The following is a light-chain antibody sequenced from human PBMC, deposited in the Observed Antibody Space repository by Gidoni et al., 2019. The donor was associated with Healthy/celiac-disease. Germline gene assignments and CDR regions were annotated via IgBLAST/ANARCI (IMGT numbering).Light chain of an antibody. V-gene: IGLV3-19*01. J-gene: IGLJ1*01. CDR2: GKN. CDR3: NSRDSSGNHHYV. Sequence: SSELTQDPAVSVALGQTVRITCQGDSLRSYYASWYQQKPGQAPVLLIYGKNNRPSGIPDRFSGSSSGNTASLTITGAQAEDEADYYCNSRDSSGNHHYVFGTGTKVTVL. CDR1: SLRSYY.